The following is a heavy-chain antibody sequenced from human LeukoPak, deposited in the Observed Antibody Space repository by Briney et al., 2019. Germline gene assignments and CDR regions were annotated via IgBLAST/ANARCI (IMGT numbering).Heavy chain of an antibody. D-gene: IGHD3-3*01. CDR1: GGSISSGSYY. J-gene: IGHJ4*02. V-gene: IGHV4-39*07. CDR3: ARVNFWSGYSDY. Sequence: SQTLSLTCTVSGGSISSGSYYWGWIQQPPGKGLEWIGSIYHSGSTYYNPSLKSRVTISVDTSKNQFSLKLSSVTAADTAVYYCARVNFWSGYSDYWGQGTLVTVSS. CDR2: IYHSGST.